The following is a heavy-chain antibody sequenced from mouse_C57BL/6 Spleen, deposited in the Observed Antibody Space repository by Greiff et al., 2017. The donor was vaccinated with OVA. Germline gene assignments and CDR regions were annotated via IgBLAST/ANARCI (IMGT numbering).Heavy chain of an antibody. CDR1: GYTFTSYD. CDR2: IYPRDGST. V-gene: IGHV1-85*01. Sequence: VQLKESGPELVKPGASVKLSCKASGYTFTSYDINWVKQRPGQGLEWIGWIYPRDGSTKYNEKFKGKATLTVDTSSSTAYMELHSLTSEDSAVYFCAIYYYGSSYFMDYWGQGTSVTVSS. CDR3: AIYYYGSSYFMDY. J-gene: IGHJ4*01. D-gene: IGHD1-1*01.